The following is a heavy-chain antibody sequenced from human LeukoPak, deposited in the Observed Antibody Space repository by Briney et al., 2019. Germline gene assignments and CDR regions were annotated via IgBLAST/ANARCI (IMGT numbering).Heavy chain of an antibody. CDR2: ISSSSSYI. CDR1: GFTFSSYS. V-gene: IGHV3-21*01. Sequence: GGSLRLSCAASGFTFSSYSMNWVRQAPGKGLEWVSSISSSSSYIYYADSVKGRFTISRDNAKNSLYLQMNSLRAEDTAVYYCARRLDGSGWYDDYWGQGTLVTVSS. D-gene: IGHD6-19*01. J-gene: IGHJ4*02. CDR3: ARRLDGSGWYDDY.